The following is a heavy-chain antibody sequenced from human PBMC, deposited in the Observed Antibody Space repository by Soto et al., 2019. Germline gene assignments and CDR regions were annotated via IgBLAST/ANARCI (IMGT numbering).Heavy chain of an antibody. CDR1: GYTFSTYS. V-gene: IGHV1-18*04. Sequence: ASAKVSGKASGYTFSTYSLNWVRQAPGQALEWMGYIRTSSGHAIYAQTLQGRVTMTKDTSSRTAHIELESLKYDDTAIYSCPRRMIREVQENEYWGQASLVPV. J-gene: IGHJ4*02. D-gene: IGHD3-10*01. CDR3: PRRMIREVQENEY. CDR2: IRTSSGHA.